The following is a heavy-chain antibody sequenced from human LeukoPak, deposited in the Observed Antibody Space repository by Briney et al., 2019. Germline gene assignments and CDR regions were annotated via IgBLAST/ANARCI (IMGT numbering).Heavy chain of an antibody. Sequence: PGGSLRLSCTASGFTVSSNYMSWVRQAPGKGLEWVSGISGSGGRTYYADSVKGRFTISRDNSENTLYLQMKSLRAEDTAVYYCARGDGYNFFDYWSQGTLVTVSS. CDR1: GFTVSSNY. J-gene: IGHJ4*02. CDR3: ARGDGYNFFDY. V-gene: IGHV3-23*01. CDR2: ISGSGGRT. D-gene: IGHD5-24*01.